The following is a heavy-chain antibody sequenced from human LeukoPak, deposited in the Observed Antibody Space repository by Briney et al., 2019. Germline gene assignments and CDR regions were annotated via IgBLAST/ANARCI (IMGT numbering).Heavy chain of an antibody. D-gene: IGHD6-19*01. CDR3: AKDVGSYSSGWYPGYFDY. J-gene: IGHJ4*02. Sequence: GGSLRLSCAASGFTFSSYAMSWVRQAPGKGLEWVSAISGGGGSTYYADSVKGRFTISRDNSKNTLYLQMNSLRAEDTAVYYCAKDVGSYSSGWYPGYFDYWGQGTLATVSS. CDR1: GFTFSSYA. V-gene: IGHV3-23*01. CDR2: ISGGGGST.